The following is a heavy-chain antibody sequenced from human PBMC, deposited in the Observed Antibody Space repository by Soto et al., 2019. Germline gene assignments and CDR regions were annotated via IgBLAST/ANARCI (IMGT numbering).Heavy chain of an antibody. V-gene: IGHV4-4*07. CDR1: GGSISSYY. CDR3: ARDGDLGGYTYGSHFDY. CDR2: IYTSGST. J-gene: IGHJ4*02. D-gene: IGHD5-18*01. Sequence: QVQLQESDPGLVKPSETLSLTCTVSGGSISSYYWSWIRQPAGKGLEWIGRIYTSGSTNYNPSLKSRVTMSVDTSKNQFSLKLSSVTAADTAVYYCARDGDLGGYTYGSHFDYWGQGTLVTVSS.